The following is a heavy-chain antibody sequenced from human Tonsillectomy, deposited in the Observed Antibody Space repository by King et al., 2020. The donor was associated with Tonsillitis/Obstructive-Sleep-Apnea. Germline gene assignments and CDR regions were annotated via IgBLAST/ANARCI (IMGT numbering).Heavy chain of an antibody. CDR2: TYYRYKWYN. CDR1: GDSVSSNSAA. CDR3: AAGDFAF. J-gene: IGHJ4*02. Sequence: VQLQQSGPGLVKPSETLSLTCAISGDSVSSNSAAWNWSRQSPSRGLEWLGRTYYRYKWYNDYAVSVKRRITINADTSKNQFPLLLNSVTPEDTAVYYCAAGDFAFWRQGTLVTVSS. V-gene: IGHV6-1*01.